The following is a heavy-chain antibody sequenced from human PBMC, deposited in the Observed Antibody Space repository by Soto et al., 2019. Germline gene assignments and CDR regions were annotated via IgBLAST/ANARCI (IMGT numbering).Heavy chain of an antibody. CDR2: INPNSGAT. D-gene: IGHD3-16*01. V-gene: IGHV1-2*04. CDR3: ARGGADYGMHV. Sequence: QVQLVQSGAEVKKPGASVKVSCKASGYTFTDYYIHWVRQAPGQGLEWMGWINPNSGATTYTQKFQGWATMTRDPSINPAYMGLGRPRIDDPAQYYRARGGADYGMHVWGQGTTVTVSS. CDR1: GYTFTDYY. J-gene: IGHJ6*02.